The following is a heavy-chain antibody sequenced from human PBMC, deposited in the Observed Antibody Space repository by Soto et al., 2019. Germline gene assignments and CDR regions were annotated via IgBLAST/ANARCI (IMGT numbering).Heavy chain of an antibody. CDR1: GFAFSSNT. CDR3: AQIGADF. J-gene: IGHJ4*02. V-gene: IGHV3-23*01. Sequence: EVQLLDSGGGLVQPGGSLRLSCSASGFAFSSNTMTWVRQPPGRQLEWVSSIGGDDGKTYYADCVKGRFTISRDNTKNTLYLQLSSLSAEDTAIYFCAQIGADFWGQGVLVTVSS. CDR2: IGGDDGKT.